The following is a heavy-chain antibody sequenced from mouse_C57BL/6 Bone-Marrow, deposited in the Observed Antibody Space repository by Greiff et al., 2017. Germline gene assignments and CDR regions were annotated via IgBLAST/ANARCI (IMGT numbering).Heavy chain of an antibody. CDR2: INPGSGGT. V-gene: IGHV1-54*01. D-gene: IGHD3-2*02. Sequence: QVQLQQSGAELVRPGTSVKVSCKASGYAFTNYLIEWVKQRPGQGLEWIGVINPGSGGTNYNEKFKGKATLTADKSSSTAYMQLSSLTSEDSAVYFCARSRLAHFDVWGTGTTVTVSS. J-gene: IGHJ1*03. CDR1: GYAFTNYL. CDR3: ARSRLAHFDV.